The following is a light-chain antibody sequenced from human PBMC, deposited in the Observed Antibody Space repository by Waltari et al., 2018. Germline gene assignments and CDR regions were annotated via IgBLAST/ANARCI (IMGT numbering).Light chain of an antibody. CDR1: SSDVGAYNY. CDR3: SSYAGNNIFV. V-gene: IGLV2-8*01. J-gene: IGLJ1*01. CDR2: EAT. Sequence: QSALTQPPSASGSPGQSVTISCTGTSSDVGAYNYVYWYQQYPDKAPKVVIYEATKRPPGSPDPFPGSKSGNTASLTVSGLQAEDEADYYCSSYAGNNIFVFGTGTQVTVL.